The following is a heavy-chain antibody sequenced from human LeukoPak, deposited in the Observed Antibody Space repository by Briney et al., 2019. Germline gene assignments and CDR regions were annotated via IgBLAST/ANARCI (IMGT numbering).Heavy chain of an antibody. J-gene: IGHJ4*02. CDR3: ARHRNYYGSGSLDY. Sequence: SETLSLTCAVYGGSFSGYYWSWIRQPPGKGLEWIGSIYYSGSTYYNPSLKSRVTISVDTSKNQFSLKLSSVTAADTAVYYCARHRNYYGSGSLDYWGQGTLVTVSS. CDR2: IYYSGST. V-gene: IGHV4-34*01. CDR1: GGSFSGYY. D-gene: IGHD3-10*01.